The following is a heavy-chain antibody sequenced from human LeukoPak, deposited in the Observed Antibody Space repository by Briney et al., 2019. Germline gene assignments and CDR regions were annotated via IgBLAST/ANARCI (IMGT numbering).Heavy chain of an antibody. CDR1: GGSISSYY. CDR3: AREPKNNYYGPDAFDI. CDR2: IYYSGST. J-gene: IGHJ3*02. V-gene: IGHV4-59*01. D-gene: IGHD3-10*01. Sequence: PSETLSLTCTVSGGSISSYYWSWIRQPLGKGLEWIGYIYYSGSTNYNPSLKSRVTISVDTSKNQFSLKLSSVTAADTAVYYCAREPKNNYYGPDAFDIWGQGTMVTVSS.